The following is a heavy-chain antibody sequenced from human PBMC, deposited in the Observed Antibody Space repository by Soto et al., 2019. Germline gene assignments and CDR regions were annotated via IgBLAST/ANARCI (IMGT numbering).Heavy chain of an antibody. Sequence: QVQLVQSGAEVKKPGASVKVSCKASGYTFTSYDINWVRQATGQGLEWMGWMNPNSGNTGYAQKFQGRVTMTRNTSTSTAYMELSSLRSEVTAVYYCARVGYYYDSSGYYLSFDYWGQGTLVTVSS. CDR2: MNPNSGNT. CDR1: GYTFTSYD. CDR3: ARVGYYYDSSGYYLSFDY. V-gene: IGHV1-8*01. D-gene: IGHD3-22*01. J-gene: IGHJ4*02.